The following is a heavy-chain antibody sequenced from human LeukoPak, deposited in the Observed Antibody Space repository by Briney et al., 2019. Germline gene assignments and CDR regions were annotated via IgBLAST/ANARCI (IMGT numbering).Heavy chain of an antibody. D-gene: IGHD2-15*01. CDR3: ARSSATPIGIYYYGMDV. V-gene: IGHV3-7*01. CDR1: GFTFRTYA. J-gene: IGHJ6*02. Sequence: GGSLRLSCAAFGFTFRTYAMNWVRQAPGKGLEWVANIKQDGSEKYYVDSVKGRFTISRDNAKNSLYLQMNSLRAEDTAVYYCARSSATPIGIYYYGMDVWGQGTTVTVSS. CDR2: IKQDGSEK.